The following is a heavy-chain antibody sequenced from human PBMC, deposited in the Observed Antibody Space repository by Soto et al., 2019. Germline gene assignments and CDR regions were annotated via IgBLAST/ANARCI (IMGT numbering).Heavy chain of an antibody. Sequence: GGSLRLSCAASGFTFSSYWMSWVRQAPGKGLEWVATIKQDGSEKYYVDSVKGRFTISRDNAKNTLYLQMNSLRAKVTAVYYGSSEIVVVPASIFDYGDYGEYAFDYWGQGTLVTVSS. J-gene: IGHJ4*02. CDR3: SSEIVVVPASIFDYGDYGEYAFDY. D-gene: IGHD2-2*01. V-gene: IGHV3-7*01. CDR2: IKQDGSEK. CDR1: GFTFSSYW.